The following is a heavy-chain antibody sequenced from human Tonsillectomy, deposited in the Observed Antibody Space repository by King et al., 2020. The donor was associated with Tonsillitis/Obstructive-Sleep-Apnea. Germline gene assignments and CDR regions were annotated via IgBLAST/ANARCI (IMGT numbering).Heavy chain of an antibody. CDR3: AKVKHTAMADVDAFDI. CDR1: GFTFDDYA. D-gene: IGHD5-18*01. Sequence: VQLVESGGGLVQPGRSLRLSCAASGFTFDDYAMHWVRQAPGKGLEWVSGISWDSGSVGYVDSVKGRFTISRDNAKNSLYLQMNSLRDEDTALYYCAKVKHTAMADVDAFDIWGQGTMVTVSS. V-gene: IGHV3-9*01. J-gene: IGHJ3*02. CDR2: ISWDSGSV.